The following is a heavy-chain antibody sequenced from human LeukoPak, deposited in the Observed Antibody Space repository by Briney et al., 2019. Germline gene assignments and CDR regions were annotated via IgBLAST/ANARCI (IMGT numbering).Heavy chain of an antibody. CDR1: GGSPSGYY. CDR2: INHSGST. V-gene: IGHV4-34*01. D-gene: IGHD3-10*01. Sequence: PSETLSLTCAVYGGSPSGYYWSWIRQPPGKGLEWIGEINHSGSTNYNPSLKSRVTISVDTSKNQFSLKLSSVTAADTAVYYCARSYWFGELYPTFDIWGQGTMVTVSS. CDR3: ARSYWFGELYPTFDI. J-gene: IGHJ3*02.